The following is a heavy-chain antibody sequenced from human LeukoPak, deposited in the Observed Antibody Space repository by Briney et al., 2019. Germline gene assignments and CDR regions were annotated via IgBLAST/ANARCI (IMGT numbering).Heavy chain of an antibody. D-gene: IGHD6-19*01. CDR2: IYPGDSDT. CDR1: GYSFTSYW. J-gene: IGHJ4*02. V-gene: IGHV5-51*01. Sequence: GESLKISCXGSGYSFTSYWIAWVRQMPGKGLEWMGIIYPGDSDTRYSPSFKGQVTISADKSISTAYLQWSGLKASDTAMYYCARQIGSSGYFDFWGQGTLVTVSS. CDR3: ARQIGSSGYFDF.